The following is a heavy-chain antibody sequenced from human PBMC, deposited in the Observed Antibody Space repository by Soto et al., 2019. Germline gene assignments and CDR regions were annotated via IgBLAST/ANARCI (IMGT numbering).Heavy chain of an antibody. CDR2: ISSSSSYI. CDR3: ARDTVLGATPANPDY. J-gene: IGHJ4*02. CDR1: GFTFSSYS. Sequence: GGALSLSCAASGFTFSSYSMNWVRQAPGKGLEWVSSISSSSSYIYYADSVKGRFTISRDNAKNSLYLQMNSLRAEDTAVYYCARDTVLGATPANPDYWGQGTLVTVSS. D-gene: IGHD1-26*01. V-gene: IGHV3-21*01.